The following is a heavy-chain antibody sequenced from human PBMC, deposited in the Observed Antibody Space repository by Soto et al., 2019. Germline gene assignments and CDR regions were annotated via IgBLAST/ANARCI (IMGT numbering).Heavy chain of an antibody. CDR2: IIPIFGTA. V-gene: IGHV1-69*01. CDR1: GGTFSSYA. J-gene: IGHJ6*02. D-gene: IGHD2-2*01. Sequence: QVQLVQSGAEVKKPGSSVKVSCKASGGTFSSYAISWVRQAPGQGLEWMGGIIPIFGTANYAQKFQGRVTITADESTSTAYMELSSLRTEDTAVYYCARDGRSCSSTSCSSPPPYYYGMDVWGQGTTVTVSS. CDR3: ARDGRSCSSTSCSSPPPYYYGMDV.